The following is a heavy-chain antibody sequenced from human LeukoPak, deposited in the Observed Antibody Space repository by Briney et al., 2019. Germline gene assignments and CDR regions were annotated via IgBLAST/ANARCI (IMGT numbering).Heavy chain of an antibody. D-gene: IGHD6-13*01. CDR1: GYSFTSYW. V-gene: IGHV5-51*01. CDR2: IYPGDSDT. Sequence: GESLKISCKGSGYSFTSYWIGWVRQMPGKGLEWMGIIYPGDSDTRYSPSFQGQVTISADKSISTAYLQWSSLKASDTAMYYCARPYSYSSSWLHAFDIWGQGTMVTVSS. CDR3: ARPYSYSSSWLHAFDI. J-gene: IGHJ3*02.